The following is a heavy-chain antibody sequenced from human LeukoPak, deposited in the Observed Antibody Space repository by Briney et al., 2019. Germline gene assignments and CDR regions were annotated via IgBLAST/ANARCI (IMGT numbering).Heavy chain of an antibody. Sequence: SETLSPTYTVSGGSISSYYWSWIRQPAGKGLEWIGRIYTSGSTNYNPSLKSRVTMSVDTSKNQFSLKLSSVTAADTAVYYCARDYYDSSGRDAFDIWGQGTMVTVSS. V-gene: IGHV4-4*07. CDR2: IYTSGST. CDR1: GGSISSYY. CDR3: ARDYYDSSGRDAFDI. D-gene: IGHD3-22*01. J-gene: IGHJ3*02.